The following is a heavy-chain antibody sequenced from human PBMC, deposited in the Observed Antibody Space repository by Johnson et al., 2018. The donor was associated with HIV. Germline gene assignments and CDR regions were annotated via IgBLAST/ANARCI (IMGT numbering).Heavy chain of an antibody. J-gene: IGHJ3*01. CDR1: GFTFGSYA. CDR2: ISYDGDNK. V-gene: IGHV3-30*04. Sequence: QVQLVESGGGVVQPGRSLRLSCAASGFTFGSYALHWVRQAPGKGLEWVALISYDGDNKYYADSVKGRFTISRDMSKNTLYLKMNSLRPDDSALYYCAKGEAQEGWIQLQLYALDFWGQGTMVTVSS. D-gene: IGHD1-1*01. CDR3: AKGEAQEGWIQLQLYALDF.